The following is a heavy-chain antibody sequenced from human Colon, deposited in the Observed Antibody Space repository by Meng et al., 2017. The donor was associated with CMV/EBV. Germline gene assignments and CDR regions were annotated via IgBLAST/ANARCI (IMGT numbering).Heavy chain of an antibody. D-gene: IGHD2-8*02. V-gene: IGHV4-34*01. Sequence: SEILSLTCAVYGGSFSGYYWSWIRQPPGKGLEWIGEINHSGSTNYNPSLKSRVTISVDTSKNQFSLKLSSVTAADTAVYYCARGYWWGSPWGQGTLVTVSS. CDR1: GGSFSGYY. CDR3: ARGYWWGSP. J-gene: IGHJ5*02. CDR2: INHSGST.